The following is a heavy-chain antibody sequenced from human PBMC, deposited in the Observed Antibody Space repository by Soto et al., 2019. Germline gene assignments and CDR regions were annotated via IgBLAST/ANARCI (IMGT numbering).Heavy chain of an antibody. D-gene: IGHD3-10*01. CDR3: ARDRDDYGSGNYYNRIDF. CDR1: GGIFSTYA. V-gene: IGHV1-69*01. Sequence: QVQLVQSGAEVNKPGSSVKVSCKASGGIFSTYAIRWWRQAPGQGLEWMGGIIPIFGTPNYAQRFQGRVTISADESTRTASMEMSRLRSEDTAVYYCARDRDDYGSGNYYNRIDFWGQGTLVTVSS. CDR2: IIPIFGTP. J-gene: IGHJ4*02.